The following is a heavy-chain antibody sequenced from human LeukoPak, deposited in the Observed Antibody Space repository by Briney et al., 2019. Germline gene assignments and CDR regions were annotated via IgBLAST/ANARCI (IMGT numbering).Heavy chain of an antibody. Sequence: PSETLSLTCTVSGGSISSYYWSWIRQPPGKGLEWIGYTYYSGSTNYNPSLKSRVTISVDTSKNQFSLKLSSVTAADTAVYYCARESVAARRFDYWGQGTLVTVSS. CDR2: TYYSGST. V-gene: IGHV4-59*01. J-gene: IGHJ4*02. CDR3: ARESVAARRFDY. D-gene: IGHD6-6*01. CDR1: GGSISSYY.